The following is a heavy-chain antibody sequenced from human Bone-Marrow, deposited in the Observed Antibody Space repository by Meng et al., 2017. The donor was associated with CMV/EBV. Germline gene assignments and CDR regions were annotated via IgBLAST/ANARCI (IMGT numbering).Heavy chain of an antibody. V-gene: IGHV3-21*01. Sequence: LSLTCAASGFTFSSYSMNWVRQAPGKGLEWVSSISSSSYIYYADSVKGRFTISRDNAKNSLYLQVDSLSAEDTAVYYCARDPSGVRGSNAAFDIWGQGTLVTVSS. J-gene: IGHJ3*02. D-gene: IGHD2-8*01. CDR3: ARDPSGVRGSNAAFDI. CDR2: ISSSSYI. CDR1: GFTFSSYS.